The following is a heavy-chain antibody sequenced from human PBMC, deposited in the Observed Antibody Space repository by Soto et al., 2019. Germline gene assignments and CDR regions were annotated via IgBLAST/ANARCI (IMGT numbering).Heavy chain of an antibody. CDR1: GYTFTSYA. CDR2: INAGNGNT. D-gene: IGHD3-22*01. Sequence: ASVKVSCKASGYTFTSYAMHWVRQAPGQRLEWMGWINAGNGNTKYSQKFQGRVTITRDTSASTAYMELSSLRSEDTAVYYCARDYYDSSGYYYGFFDYWGQGTLVTVSS. CDR3: ARDYYDSSGYYYGFFDY. V-gene: IGHV1-3*01. J-gene: IGHJ4*02.